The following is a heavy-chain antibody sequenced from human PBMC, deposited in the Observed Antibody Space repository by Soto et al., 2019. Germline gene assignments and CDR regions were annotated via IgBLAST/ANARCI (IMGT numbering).Heavy chain of an antibody. CDR2: IYYSGST. CDR3: ARSSRRPYYFDY. J-gene: IGHJ4*02. V-gene: IGHV4-59*01. Sequence: SETLSLTCTVSGGSISSYYWSWIRQPLGKGLEWIGYIYYSGSTNYNPSLKSRVTISVDTSKNQFSLKLSSVTAADTAVYYCARSSRRPYYFDYWGQGTLVTVSS. CDR1: GGSISSYY. D-gene: IGHD2-15*01.